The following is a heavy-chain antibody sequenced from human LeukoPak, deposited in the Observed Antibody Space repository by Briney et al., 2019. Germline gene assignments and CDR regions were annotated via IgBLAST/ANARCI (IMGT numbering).Heavy chain of an antibody. CDR3: AKDSLRISATGVEYFDH. J-gene: IGHJ1*01. Sequence: GGPLGLSGIASGFTFSSYAMNWVRQAPGKGLEWVAAISSSGDDTHFADSVKGRFTISRDNSKNTVHLQMNSLGAEDTAVYYCAKDSLRISATGVEYFDHWGQGILVTVSS. D-gene: IGHD6-13*01. CDR2: ISSSGDDT. CDR1: GFTFSSYA. V-gene: IGHV3-23*01.